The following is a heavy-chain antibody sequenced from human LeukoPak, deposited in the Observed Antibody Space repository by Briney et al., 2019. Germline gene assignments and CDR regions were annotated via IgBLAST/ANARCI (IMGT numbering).Heavy chain of an antibody. CDR1: GYTFTGYY. V-gene: IGHV1-2*02. CDR3: ARDPDYGGYSFDY. D-gene: IGHD4-17*01. J-gene: IGHJ4*02. CDR2: INPNSGGT. Sequence: ASVKVSCKASGYTFTGYYMHWVRQAPGQGLEWMGWINPNSGGTNYAQKFQGRVTMTRDTSISTAYMELSRLRSDDTAVYYCARDPDYGGYSFDYWGQGTLVTVSS.